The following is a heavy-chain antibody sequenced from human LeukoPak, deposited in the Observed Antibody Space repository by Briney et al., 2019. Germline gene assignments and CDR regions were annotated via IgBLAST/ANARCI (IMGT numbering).Heavy chain of an antibody. V-gene: IGHV3-30*04. D-gene: IGHD3-10*01. J-gene: IGHJ4*02. CDR1: GFTFSSYA. CDR2: ISYDGSNK. CDR3: ARDSSPYYYGSGSHDY. Sequence: GRSLRLSCAASGFTFSSYAMHWVRQAPGKGLAWVAVISYDGSNKYYADSVKGRFTISRDNSKNTLYLQMNSLRAEDTAVYYCARDSSPYYYGSGSHDYWGQGTLVTVSS.